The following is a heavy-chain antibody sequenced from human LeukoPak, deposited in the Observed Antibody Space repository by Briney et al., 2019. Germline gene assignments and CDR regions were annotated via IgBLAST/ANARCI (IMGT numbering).Heavy chain of an antibody. Sequence: PSETLSLTCTVSGGSISSSSYYWGWIRQPPGKGLEWIGYIYYSGSTNYNPSLQSRVTISVDTSKNQFSLKLNSMSAADTAVYYCARGHKWGGLGDDPFDIWGQGTMVTVSS. V-gene: IGHV4-61*05. CDR2: IYYSGST. CDR3: ARGHKWGGLGDDPFDI. CDR1: GGSISSSSYY. J-gene: IGHJ3*02. D-gene: IGHD3-16*01.